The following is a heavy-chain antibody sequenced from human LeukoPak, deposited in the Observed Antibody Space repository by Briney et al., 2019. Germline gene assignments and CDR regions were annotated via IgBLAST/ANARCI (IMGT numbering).Heavy chain of an antibody. CDR2: IYTTGST. Sequence: PSETLSLTCTVSAGSISSGSNYWSWIRQPAGKGLECIARIYTTGSTSYNPSLKSRVSISVDTSKNQCSLKLSSVTAADTAVYYCARGAASGNFDYWGQGTLVTVSS. CDR1: AGSISSGSNY. V-gene: IGHV4-61*02. D-gene: IGHD1-26*01. CDR3: ARGAASGNFDY. J-gene: IGHJ4*02.